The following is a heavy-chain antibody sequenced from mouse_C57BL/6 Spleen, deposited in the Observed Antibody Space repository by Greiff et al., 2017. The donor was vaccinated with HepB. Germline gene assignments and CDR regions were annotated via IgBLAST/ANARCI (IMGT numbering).Heavy chain of an antibody. CDR2: INPSSGYT. J-gene: IGHJ2*01. V-gene: IGHV1-4*01. Sequence: VQLQQSGAELARPGASVKMSCKASGYTFTSYTMHWVKQRPGQGLEWIGYINPSSGYTKYNQTFKDKATLTADKSSSKAYMQLSSLTSEDSAVYYCARTPPHYFDYWGQGTTLTVSS. CDR1: GYTFTSYT. CDR3: ARTPPHYFDY.